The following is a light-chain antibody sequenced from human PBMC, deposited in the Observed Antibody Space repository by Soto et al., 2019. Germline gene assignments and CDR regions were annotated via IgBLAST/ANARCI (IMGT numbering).Light chain of an antibody. CDR3: QSYDSSLGGSGV. CDR2: GNP. Sequence: QSVLTQPPSVSGAPGQRVTISCTGSSSNIGAGYDVHWYQQLPGTAPQLLIYGNPNRPSGVPDRFSGSKSGTSASLAITGLQAEDEADYYCQSYDSSLGGSGVFGTGTKLTVL. V-gene: IGLV1-40*01. CDR1: SSNIGAGYD. J-gene: IGLJ1*01.